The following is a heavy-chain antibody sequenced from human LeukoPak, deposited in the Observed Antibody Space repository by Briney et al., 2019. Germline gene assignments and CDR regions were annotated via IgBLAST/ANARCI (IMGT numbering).Heavy chain of an antibody. D-gene: IGHD2-2*01. CDR3: AREYIVVVPAAQRGSYYYYGMDV. V-gene: IGHV4-4*07. Sequence: SETLSLTCTVSGGSISSYYLSWIRQPAGKGLEWIGRIYTSGSTNYNPSLKSRVTMSVDMSKNQFSLKLSSVTAADTAVDYCAREYIVVVPAAQRGSYYYYGMDVWGQGTTVTVSS. CDR2: IYTSGST. J-gene: IGHJ6*02. CDR1: GGSISSYY.